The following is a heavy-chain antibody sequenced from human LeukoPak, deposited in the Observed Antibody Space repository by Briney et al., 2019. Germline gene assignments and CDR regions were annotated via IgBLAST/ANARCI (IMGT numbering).Heavy chain of an antibody. CDR3: ARASPRWLYSGPFDY. Sequence: SETLSLTCTVSGGSISSYYWSWIRQPPGKGLEWIGYIYYSGSTNYNPSLKSRVTISVDTSKNQFSLKLSSVTAADTAVYYCARASPRWLYSGPFDYWGQGTLVTVSS. J-gene: IGHJ4*02. V-gene: IGHV4-59*01. D-gene: IGHD2-2*02. CDR1: GGSISSYY. CDR2: IYYSGST.